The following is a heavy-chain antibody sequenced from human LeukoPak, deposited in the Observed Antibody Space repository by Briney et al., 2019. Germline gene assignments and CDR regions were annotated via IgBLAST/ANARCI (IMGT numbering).Heavy chain of an antibody. CDR1: GYTFTGYY. CDR2: INPNSGGT. V-gene: IGHV1-2*02. Sequence: GASVKVSCKASGYTFTGYYMHWVGQAPGQGREWMGWINPNSGGTNYAQKFQGRVTMTRDTSISTAYMELSRLRSNDTAVYYCSRALYDFVRGYSYDYWGQGNLGTVSS. CDR3: SRALYDFVRGYSYDY. D-gene: IGHD3-3*01. J-gene: IGHJ4*02.